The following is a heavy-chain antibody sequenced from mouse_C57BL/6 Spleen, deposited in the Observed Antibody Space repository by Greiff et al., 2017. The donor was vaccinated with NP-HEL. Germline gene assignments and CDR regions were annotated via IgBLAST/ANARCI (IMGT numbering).Heavy chain of an antibody. V-gene: IGHV1-42*01. CDR2: INPSTGGT. CDR3: AILGRYFDV. CDR1: GYSFTGYY. D-gene: IGHD4-1*01. J-gene: IGHJ1*03. Sequence: VQLKESGPELVKPGASVKISCKASGYSFTGYYMNWVKQSPEKSLEWIGEINPSTGGTTYNQKFKAKATLTVDKSSSTAYMQLKSLTSEDSAVYYCAILGRYFDVWGTGTTVTVSS.